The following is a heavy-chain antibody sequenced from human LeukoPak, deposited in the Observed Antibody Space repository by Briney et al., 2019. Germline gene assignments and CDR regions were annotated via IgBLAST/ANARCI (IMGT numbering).Heavy chain of an antibody. V-gene: IGHV4-39*01. CDR3: AAYQGPFDQ. CDR1: GDSVSSSNYY. D-gene: IGHD3-16*01. CDR2: IYYTGST. J-gene: IGHJ4*02. Sequence: SETLSLTCTVSGDSVSSSNYYWGWTRQPPGKGLEWIASIYYTGSTHYSPSLKSRVTISVDTSKNQFSLKLRFVTAADSAVYYCAAYQGPFDQWGQGTLVTVSS.